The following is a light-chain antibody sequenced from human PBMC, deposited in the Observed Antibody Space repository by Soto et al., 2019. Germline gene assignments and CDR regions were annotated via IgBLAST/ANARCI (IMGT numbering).Light chain of an antibody. CDR3: QQYNNWPPWT. CDR1: QTVNSGS. CDR2: GAS. Sequence: EIVLTQSPGTPSLSPGERGTLPCRASQTVNSGSLAWYQQTPGQAPRLVIYGASTRATGIPARFSGSGSGTEFTLTISSLQSEDFAVYYCQQYNNWPPWTFGQGTKVDI. J-gene: IGKJ1*01. V-gene: IGKV3-15*01.